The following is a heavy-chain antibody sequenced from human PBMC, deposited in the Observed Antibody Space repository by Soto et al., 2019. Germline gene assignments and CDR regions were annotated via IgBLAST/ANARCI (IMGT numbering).Heavy chain of an antibody. Sequence: GGSLRLSCAASGFTFSSYAMHWVRQAPGKGLEWVAVISYDGSNKYYADSVKGRFTISRDNSKNTLYLQMNSLRAEDTAVYYCAGDFRFSWFDPWGQGTLVTVSS. D-gene: IGHD3-3*01. CDR1: GFTFSSYA. V-gene: IGHV3-30-3*01. J-gene: IGHJ5*02. CDR3: AGDFRFSWFDP. CDR2: ISYDGSNK.